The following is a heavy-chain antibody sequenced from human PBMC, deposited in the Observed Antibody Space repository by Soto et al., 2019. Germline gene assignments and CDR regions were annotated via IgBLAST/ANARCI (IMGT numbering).Heavy chain of an antibody. Sequence: DVQLAESGGGLVQPGGSLRLSCVASGQTFNRYWMSWVRQAPGKGLEWVANIKQDGSEEYYVDSVKGRFTISRDNAKKSLYLQMNSLRAEDTAMYYCVRTHFDSRPFNFYGKDVWGQGTTVTVSS. CDR2: IKQDGSEE. CDR1: GQTFNRYW. J-gene: IGHJ6*02. CDR3: VRTHFDSRPFNFYGKDV. D-gene: IGHD3-3*01. V-gene: IGHV3-7*03.